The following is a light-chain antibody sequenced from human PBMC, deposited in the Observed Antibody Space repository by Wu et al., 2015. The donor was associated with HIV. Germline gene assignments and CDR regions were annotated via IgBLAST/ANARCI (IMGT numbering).Light chain of an antibody. CDR1: QSISSY. J-gene: IGKJ3*01. CDR2: AAS. Sequence: DIQMTQSPSSLSASVGDRVTITCRASQSISSYLNWYQQKPGKAPKLLIYAASSLQSGVPSRFSGSGSGTDFTLTISSLRPEDFATYYCQQSYSTPPGFTFGPGTKVDIK. V-gene: IGKV1-39*01. CDR3: QQSYSTPPGFT.